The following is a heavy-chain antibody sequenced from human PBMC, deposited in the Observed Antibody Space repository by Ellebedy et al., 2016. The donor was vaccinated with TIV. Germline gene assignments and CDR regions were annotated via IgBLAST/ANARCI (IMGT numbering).Heavy chain of an antibody. CDR2: IYSGGST. CDR1: GFTVSSNY. Sequence: GESLKISCAASGFTVSSNYMSWVRQAPGKGLEWVSVIYSGGSTYYADSVKGRFNISRDNSKNTLYLQMNSLRGEDTAVYYCARGRGGSTGSDYIDYWGQGTLVTVSS. J-gene: IGHJ4*02. CDR3: ARGRGGSTGSDYIDY. V-gene: IGHV3-53*01. D-gene: IGHD2-2*01.